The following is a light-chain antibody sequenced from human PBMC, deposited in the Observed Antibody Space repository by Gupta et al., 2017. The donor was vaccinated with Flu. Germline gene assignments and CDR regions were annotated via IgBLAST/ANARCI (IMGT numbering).Light chain of an antibody. CDR1: QSVSST. CDR2: GAS. V-gene: IGKV3-15*01. J-gene: IGKJ1*01. CDR3: QQYSNWPQGT. Sequence: EIVMTQSPATLSVSPGETATLSCRASQSVSSTLGWYQQKPGQAPRLLFYGASTRDTDVPARFSGSGSGTEFTLTISNRQPEDFAVYYCQQYSNWPQGTFGQGTKVEVK.